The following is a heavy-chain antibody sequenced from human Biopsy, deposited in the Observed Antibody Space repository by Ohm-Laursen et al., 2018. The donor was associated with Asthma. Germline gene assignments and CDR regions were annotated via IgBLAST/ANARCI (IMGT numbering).Heavy chain of an antibody. V-gene: IGHV1-69*01. CDR2: IMTVFGTT. D-gene: IGHD6-19*01. J-gene: IGHJ6*02. CDR3: ARCQVGYSSGWSLLLKKIYYSGMDV. Sequence: GSSVKVSCKVPGGTFSNFAISWVRQAPGQGLEWLGGIMTVFGTTNYAQKFQGRVTITADESTSTAYMEVTSLRSEDTATYYCARCQVGYSSGWSLLLKKIYYSGMDVWGQGTAVTVSS. CDR1: GGTFSNFA.